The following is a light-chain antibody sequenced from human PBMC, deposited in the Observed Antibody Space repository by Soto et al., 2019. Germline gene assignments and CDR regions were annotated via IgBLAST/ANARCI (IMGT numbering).Light chain of an antibody. CDR2: GAS. CDR1: QSVSSSY. V-gene: IGKV3-20*01. CDR3: QQYGSSPFT. J-gene: IGKJ3*01. Sequence: EIVLTQSPGTLSLSPGERATLSCRASQSVSSSYLAWYQQKPGQAPRLLIYGASSRANGIPDRFSGSGSGTDFTLTIIRLEPEDFAVYYCQQYGSSPFTFGPGTKVDIK.